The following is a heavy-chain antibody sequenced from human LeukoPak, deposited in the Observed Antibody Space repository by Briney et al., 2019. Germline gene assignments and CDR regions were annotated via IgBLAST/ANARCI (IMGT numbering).Heavy chain of an antibody. CDR3: AGGSSTDSYYFDY. D-gene: IGHD2-2*01. Sequence: GGSLRLSCAASGFTFSSYGMHWVRQAPGKGLEWVAVIWYDGSNKYYADSVKGRFTISRDNAQNSVYLQMNGLRAEDTAVYFCAGGSSTDSYYFDYWGQGTLVTVSS. V-gene: IGHV3-33*03. CDR1: GFTFSSYG. J-gene: IGHJ4*02. CDR2: IWYDGSNK.